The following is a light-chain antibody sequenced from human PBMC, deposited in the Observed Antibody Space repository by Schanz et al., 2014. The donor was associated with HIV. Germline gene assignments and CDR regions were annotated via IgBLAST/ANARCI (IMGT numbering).Light chain of an antibody. CDR3: CSLAGGTTLV. CDR2: EVS. J-gene: IGLJ2*01. CDR1: SSDVGGHNY. V-gene: IGLV2-23*02. Sequence: QSALTQPASVSGSPGQSVTISCTGTSSDVGGHNYVSWYQHHPGKAPKLIIFEVSERPSGVSNRFSGSKSGNTASLTISGLQAEDEADYYCCSLAGGTTLVFGGGTKLTVL.